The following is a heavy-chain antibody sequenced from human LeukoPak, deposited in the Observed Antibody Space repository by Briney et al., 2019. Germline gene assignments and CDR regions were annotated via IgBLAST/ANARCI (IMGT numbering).Heavy chain of an antibody. CDR2: ISAYNGNT. V-gene: IGHV1-18*01. CDR3: ARSWRYYYDSSGYYGLDY. Sequence: ASVKVSCKASGYTFTSYGISWVRQAPGQGLEWMGWISAYNGNTNYAQKLQGRVTMTTDTSTSTAYMELRSLRSDDTAVYYCARSWRYYYDSSGYYGLDYWGQGTLVTVSS. CDR1: GYTFTSYG. J-gene: IGHJ4*02. D-gene: IGHD3-22*01.